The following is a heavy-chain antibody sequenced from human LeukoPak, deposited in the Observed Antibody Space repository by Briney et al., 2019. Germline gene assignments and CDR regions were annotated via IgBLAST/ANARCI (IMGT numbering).Heavy chain of an antibody. CDR3: VRAGIAVPATLWD. J-gene: IGHJ4*02. Sequence: PGGSLRLSCAASGFTFSSYAMHWVRQAPGKGLEWVAVISYDGSNKYYADSVKGRFTISRDNSKNTLYLQMNSLRAEDTAVYYCVRAGIAVPATLWDWGQGTLVTVSS. V-gene: IGHV3-30-3*01. D-gene: IGHD6-19*01. CDR2: ISYDGSNK. CDR1: GFTFSSYA.